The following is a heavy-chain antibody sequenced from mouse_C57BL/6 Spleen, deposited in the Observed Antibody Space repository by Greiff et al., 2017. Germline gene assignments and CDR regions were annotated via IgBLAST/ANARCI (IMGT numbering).Heavy chain of an antibody. CDR1: GYTFTDYN. J-gene: IGHJ4*01. V-gene: IGHV1-18*01. D-gene: IGHD2-4*01. Sequence: EVQLQQSGPELVKPGASVKIPCKASGYTFTDYNMDWVKQSTGKSLEWIGDINPNNGGTIYNQKFKGKATLTVDKSSSTAYMELRSLTSEDTAVYYCARSRDYQYYYAMDYWGQGTSGTVSS. CDR2: INPNNGGT. CDR3: ARSRDYQYYYAMDY.